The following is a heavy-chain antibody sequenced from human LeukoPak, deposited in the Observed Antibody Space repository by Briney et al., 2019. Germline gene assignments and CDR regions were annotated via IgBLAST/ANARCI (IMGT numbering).Heavy chain of an antibody. CDR1: GFTFDDYA. CDR3: AKDNAVGASDY. D-gene: IGHD1-26*01. J-gene: IGHJ4*02. CDR2: ISWNSGSI. Sequence: GGSLRLSCAASGFTFDDYAMHWVRQAPGKGLEWVSGISWNSGSIGYADSVKGRFTISRDNAKNSLYLQMNSLRAEDTALYYCAKDNAVGASDYWGQGTLVTVSS. V-gene: IGHV3-9*01.